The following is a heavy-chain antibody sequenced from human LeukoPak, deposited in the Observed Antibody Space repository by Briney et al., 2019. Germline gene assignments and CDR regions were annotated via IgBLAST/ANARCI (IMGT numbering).Heavy chain of an antibody. CDR2: ISGSGGST. D-gene: IGHD4-17*01. CDR1: GFTFSSYA. CDR3: AKAYGDYVSSLDF. J-gene: IGHJ4*02. Sequence: GGSLRLSCAASGFTFSSYAMSWVRQAPGKGLEWVSGISGSGGSTYYADSVKGRFTISRDTSKNTLYLQMNSLRAEDTAVYYCAKAYGDYVSSLDFWGQGTLVTVSS. V-gene: IGHV3-23*01.